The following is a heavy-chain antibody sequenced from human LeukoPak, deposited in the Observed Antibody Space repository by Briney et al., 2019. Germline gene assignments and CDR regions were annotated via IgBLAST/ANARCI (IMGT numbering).Heavy chain of an antibody. J-gene: IGHJ6*03. CDR1: GGSVSRSSHF. CDR3: ASQYCSGGSCYSGYYYYYYMDV. CDR2: IDFVGTT. V-gene: IGHV4-39*01. D-gene: IGHD2-15*01. Sequence: SETLSLTCNVSGGSVSRSSHFWAWIRQPPEKGLEWIGNIDFVGTTYYNPSFKSRVTISVDTSKNQFSLKLSSVTAADTAVYYCASQYCSGGSCYSGYYYYYYMDVWGKGTTVTISS.